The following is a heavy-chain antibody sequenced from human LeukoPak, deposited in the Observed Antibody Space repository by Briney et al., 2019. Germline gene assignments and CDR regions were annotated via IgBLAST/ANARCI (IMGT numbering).Heavy chain of an antibody. CDR1: GGTFSSYA. CDR3: ATAPGLLWYQLLSSGDAFDI. D-gene: IGHD2-2*01. Sequence: VASVKVSCKASGGTFSSYAISWVRQAPGQGLEWMGGIIPIFGTANYAQKFQGRVTITTDESTSTAYMELSSLRSEDTAVYYCATAPGLLWYQLLSSGDAFDIWGQGTMVTVSS. J-gene: IGHJ3*02. CDR2: IIPIFGTA. V-gene: IGHV1-69*05.